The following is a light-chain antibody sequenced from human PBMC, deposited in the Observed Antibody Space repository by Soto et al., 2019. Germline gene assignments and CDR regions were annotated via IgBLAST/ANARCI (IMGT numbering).Light chain of an antibody. V-gene: IGKV3-20*01. CDR1: QSVSSY. CDR3: QQYGSSPQT. Sequence: ESVLTQSPGTLSFSPGERATLSCRASQSVSSYLAWYQQKPGQAPRLLIYGASNRATGIPARFSGSGSGTDFTLTISRLEPEDFAVYYCQQYGSSPQTFGQGTKVDNK. CDR2: GAS. J-gene: IGKJ1*01.